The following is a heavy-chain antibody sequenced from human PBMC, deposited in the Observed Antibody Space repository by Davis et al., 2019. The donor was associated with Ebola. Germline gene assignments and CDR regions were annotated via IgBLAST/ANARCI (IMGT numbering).Heavy chain of an antibody. CDR3: ARLGQQLLLGDWDY. J-gene: IGHJ4*02. CDR2: INPGGGST. D-gene: IGHD1-26*01. V-gene: IGHV1-46*01. Sequence: AASVKVSCKASGYSFTRYYIHWVRPAPGQGPEWMGIINPGGGSTTYAQKFQGRVTMTRDTSTSTVYMELNNLRSEDTAMYYCARLGQQLLLGDWDYWGQGTLVTVSS. CDR1: GYSFTRYY.